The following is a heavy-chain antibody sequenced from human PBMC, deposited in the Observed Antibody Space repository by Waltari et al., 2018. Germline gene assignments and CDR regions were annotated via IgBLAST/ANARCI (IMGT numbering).Heavy chain of an antibody. CDR3: ARGWVSLNSYYFDY. D-gene: IGHD6-13*01. CDR1: GGTFSSYA. Sequence: QVQLVQSGAEVKKPGSSVKVSCKASGGTFSSYAIRWVRQAHGQGLEWMVGMIPIFGTADYAQKFQGIVTITADESTSTAYMELSSLRSEYTAVYYFARGWVSLNSYYFDYWGQGTLVTVSS. V-gene: IGHV1-69*13. J-gene: IGHJ4*02. CDR2: MIPIFGTA.